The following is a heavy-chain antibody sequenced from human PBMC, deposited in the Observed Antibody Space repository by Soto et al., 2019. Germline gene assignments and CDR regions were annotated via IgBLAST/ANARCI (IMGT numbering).Heavy chain of an antibody. D-gene: IGHD2-21*01. CDR1: GFTFSRCG. V-gene: IGHV3-23*05. CDR2: IDTSGTAT. J-gene: IGHJ1*01. CDR3: AKAVGAYSRDGFDA. Sequence: EVQLLDSGGGLVQPGGSLRLSCAASGFTFSRCGMNWVRQAPGKGLEWVSSIDTSGTATTYTDSVRGRFSTSRDNSKNTLHLQMDSLRAEDTAIYYCAKAVGAYSRDGFDAWGQGSLVVVSS.